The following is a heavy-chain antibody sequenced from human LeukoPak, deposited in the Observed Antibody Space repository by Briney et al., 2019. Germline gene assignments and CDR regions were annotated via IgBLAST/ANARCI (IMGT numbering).Heavy chain of an antibody. Sequence: GGSLRLSCAASGFTFSSYAMSWVRQAPGKGLEWVSAISGSGGSTYYADSVKGRFTISRDNSKNTLYLQMNSLRAEDTAVYYCAKDSTSTYSSSWDIPWFDPWGQGTLVTVSS. CDR2: ISGSGGST. V-gene: IGHV3-23*01. J-gene: IGHJ5*02. CDR1: GFTFSSYA. D-gene: IGHD6-13*01. CDR3: AKDSTSTYSSSWDIPWFDP.